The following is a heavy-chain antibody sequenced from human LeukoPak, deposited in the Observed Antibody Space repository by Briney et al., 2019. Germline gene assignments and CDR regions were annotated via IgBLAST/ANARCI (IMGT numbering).Heavy chain of an antibody. CDR1: GYTVTSYD. J-gene: IGHJ5*02. CDR3: ARGGVLDYDILTRFDP. CDR2: MNPNSGNT. Sequence: ASGKVSDKASGYTVTSYDINWVRQAAGQGLGWMGWMNPNSGNTGYAQKLHGRVTMTRNTCISTAYIELSRLRSEDTAVYYCARGGVLDYDILTRFDPWGQGTLVTVSS. D-gene: IGHD3-9*01. V-gene: IGHV1-8*01.